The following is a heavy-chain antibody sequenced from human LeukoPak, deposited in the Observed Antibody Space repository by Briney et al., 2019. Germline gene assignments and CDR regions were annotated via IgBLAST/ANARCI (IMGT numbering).Heavy chain of an antibody. J-gene: IGHJ3*02. CDR2: IRYDGSNK. Sequence: GGSLRLSCAASGFTFSSYGMHWVRQAPGKGLEWVAFIRYDGSNKYYADSVKGRFTISRDNSKKTLYLQMNSLRAEDTAVYYCAKDPLSGTGYYDDAFDIWGQGTMVTVSS. CDR3: AKDPLSGTGYYDDAFDI. CDR1: GFTFSSYG. V-gene: IGHV3-30*02. D-gene: IGHD3/OR15-3a*01.